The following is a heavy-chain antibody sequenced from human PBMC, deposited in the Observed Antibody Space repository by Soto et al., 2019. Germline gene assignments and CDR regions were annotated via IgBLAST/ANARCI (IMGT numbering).Heavy chain of an antibody. CDR3: ARDASAYDGGWYPRGFDP. J-gene: IGHJ5*02. CDR1: GFTFSTYG. CDR2: IWYDGSNK. V-gene: IGHV3-33*01. D-gene: IGHD6-19*01. Sequence: QVQLVESGGGVVQPGRSLRLSCAASGFTFSTYGMHWVRQAPGKGLGWVAIIWYDGSNKYYADSVKGRFTVSRDDSKNTLYLQMNNLRAEDTAVYFCARDASAYDGGWYPRGFDPWGQGTLVTVSS.